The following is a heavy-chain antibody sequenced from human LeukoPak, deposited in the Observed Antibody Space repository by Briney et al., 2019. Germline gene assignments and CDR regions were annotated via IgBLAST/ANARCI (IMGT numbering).Heavy chain of an antibody. D-gene: IGHD2-2*02. Sequence: GGSLRLSCAASGFTFSTYWMSWVRLAPGKGLECVANIKRDGSQKYYVVSVKGRFTIFRDDAKSSLYLQMNSLRAEDTAVYFCARVYTGNRWHFDYWGQGTLVTVSS. J-gene: IGHJ4*02. CDR1: GFTFSTYW. V-gene: IGHV3-7*03. CDR2: IKRDGSQK. CDR3: ARVYTGNRWHFDY.